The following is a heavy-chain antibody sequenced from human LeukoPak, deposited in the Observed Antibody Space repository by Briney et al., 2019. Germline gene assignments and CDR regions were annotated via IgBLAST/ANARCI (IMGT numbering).Heavy chain of an antibody. Sequence: GGSLRLSCAASGFTFSSYSMNWVRQAPGKGLEWVSSISSSSSYIYYADSVKGRFTISRDNAKNSLYLQMNSLRAEDTAVYYCASTYCTNGVCYLDYWGQGTLVTVSS. CDR2: ISSSSSYI. J-gene: IGHJ4*02. CDR3: ASTYCTNGVCYLDY. V-gene: IGHV3-21*01. D-gene: IGHD2-8*01. CDR1: GFTFSSYS.